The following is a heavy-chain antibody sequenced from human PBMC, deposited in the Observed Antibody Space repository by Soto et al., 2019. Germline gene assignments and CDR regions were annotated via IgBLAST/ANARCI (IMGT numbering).Heavy chain of an antibody. V-gene: IGHV4-39*01. J-gene: IGHJ5*02. CDR2: IYYSGST. D-gene: IGHD3-9*01. Sequence: SETLSLTCTVSGGSISSSSYYWGWIRQPPGKGLEWIGSIYYSGSTYYNPSLKSRVTISVDTSKNQFSLKLSSVTAADTAVYYCARLYYDILTGYYLMSWFDPWGQGTLVTVSS. CDR3: ARLYYDILTGYYLMSWFDP. CDR1: GGSISSSSYY.